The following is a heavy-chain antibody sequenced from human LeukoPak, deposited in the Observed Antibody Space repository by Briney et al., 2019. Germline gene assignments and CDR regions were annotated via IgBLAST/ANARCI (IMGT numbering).Heavy chain of an antibody. CDR3: AKARGFCSGGSCYFDY. D-gene: IGHD2-15*01. CDR1: GFTFSSYA. J-gene: IGHJ4*02. V-gene: IGHV3-23*01. CDR2: ISGSDGST. Sequence: GGSLRLSCAASGFTFSSYAMSWVRQAPGKGLEWVSTISGSDGSTYYADSVKGRFTISRDNSKNTLYLQMNSLRAEDTAVYYCAKARGFCSGGSCYFDYWGQGTLVTVSS.